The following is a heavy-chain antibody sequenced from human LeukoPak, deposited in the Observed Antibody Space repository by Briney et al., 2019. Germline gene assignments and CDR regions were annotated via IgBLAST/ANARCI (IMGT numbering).Heavy chain of an antibody. J-gene: IGHJ4*02. CDR1: GYTFTGYY. V-gene: IGHV1-2*06. CDR3: ARDYMVRGVEGY. CDR2: INPNSGGT. Sequence: ASVKVSCKASGYTFTGYYMHWVRQAPGQGLEWMGRINPNSGGTNYAQKFQGRVTMTRDMSISTAYMELSRLRSDDTAVYYCARDYMVRGVEGYWGQGTLVTVSS. D-gene: IGHD3-10*01.